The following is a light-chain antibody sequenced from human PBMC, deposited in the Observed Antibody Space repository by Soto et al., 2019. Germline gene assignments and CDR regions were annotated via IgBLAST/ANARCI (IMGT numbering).Light chain of an antibody. J-gene: IGKJ1*01. Sequence: EIVMTQSPATLSVSPGERATLSCTASQSVSSNLAWYQQKPGQAPRLLIFGASTRATGIPARFSGSGSGTEFTLTISSLQSADFAVYYCQQYNIWPGTFGQGTKVEIK. CDR2: GAS. CDR1: QSVSSN. CDR3: QQYNIWPGT. V-gene: IGKV3-15*01.